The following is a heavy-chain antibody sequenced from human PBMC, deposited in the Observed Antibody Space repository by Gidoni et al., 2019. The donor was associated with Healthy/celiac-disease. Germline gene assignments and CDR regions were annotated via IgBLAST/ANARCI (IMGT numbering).Heavy chain of an antibody. CDR2: ISWNSGSI. Sequence: EVQLVESGGGLVQPGRSLRLSCAASGFTFDDYAMHWVRQAPGKGLEWVSGISWNSGSIGYADSVKGRFTISRDNAKNSLYLQMNSLRAEDTALYYCAKSEYGSSWYDAFDIWGQGTMVTVSS. D-gene: IGHD6-13*01. J-gene: IGHJ3*02. V-gene: IGHV3-9*01. CDR1: GFTFDDYA. CDR3: AKSEYGSSWYDAFDI.